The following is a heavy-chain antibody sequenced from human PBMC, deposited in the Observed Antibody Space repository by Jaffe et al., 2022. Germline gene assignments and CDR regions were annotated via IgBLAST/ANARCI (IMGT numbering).Heavy chain of an antibody. D-gene: IGHD1-7*01. J-gene: IGHJ4*02. V-gene: IGHV4-34*01. CDR2: INHSGST. Sequence: QVQLQQWGAGLLKPSETLSLTCAVYGGSFSGYYWSWIRQPPGKGLEWIGEINHSGSTNYNPSLKSRVTISVDTSKNQFSLKLSSVTAADTAVYYCARGPYSPYITGTTYYFDYWGQGTLVTVSS. CDR1: GGSFSGYY. CDR3: ARGPYSPYITGTTYYFDY.